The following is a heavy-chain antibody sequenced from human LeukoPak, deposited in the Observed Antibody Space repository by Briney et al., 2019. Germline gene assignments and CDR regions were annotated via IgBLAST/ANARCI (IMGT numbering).Heavy chain of an antibody. CDR1: GGSISSSSYY. CDR3: ARAPIVVVPAAPGGYYYYYYMDV. CDR2: IYYSGST. D-gene: IGHD2-2*01. J-gene: IGHJ6*03. V-gene: IGHV4-39*07. Sequence: PSETLSLTCTVSGGSISSSSYYWGWIRQPPGKGLEWIGSIYYSGSTYYNPSLKSRVTISVDTSKNQFSLKLSSVTAADTAVYYCARAPIVVVPAAPGGYYYYYYMDVWGKGTTVTVS.